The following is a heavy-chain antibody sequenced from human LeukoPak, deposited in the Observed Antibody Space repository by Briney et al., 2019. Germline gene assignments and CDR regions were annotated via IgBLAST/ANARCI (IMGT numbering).Heavy chain of an antibody. V-gene: IGHV3-48*03. J-gene: IGHJ4*02. Sequence: GGSLRLSCAASGFTFSTYEMNWVRQAPGKGLEWVSYISTTGSTIYYADSLKGRFTISRDNAKNSLYLQMNSLRAEDTAVYYCARDLKGRITIFGYWGQGTLVTVSS. CDR1: GFTFSTYE. CDR3: ARDLKGRITIFGY. CDR2: ISTTGSTI. D-gene: IGHD3-9*01.